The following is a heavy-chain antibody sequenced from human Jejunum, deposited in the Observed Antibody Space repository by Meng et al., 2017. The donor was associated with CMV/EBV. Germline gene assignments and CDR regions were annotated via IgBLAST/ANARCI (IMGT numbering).Heavy chain of an antibody. Sequence: GYVFNTKGISWVRQASGQGFEWIGWISPYNGNTKLADKFQDRVTLTTESSTRTVFMELRSLTSDDTAMYYCARERPGSGYQVTDYWGQGTRVTVSS. CDR2: ISPYNGNT. J-gene: IGHJ4*02. D-gene: IGHD2-2*01. CDR3: ARERPGSGYQVTDY. CDR1: GYVFNTKG. V-gene: IGHV1-18*01.